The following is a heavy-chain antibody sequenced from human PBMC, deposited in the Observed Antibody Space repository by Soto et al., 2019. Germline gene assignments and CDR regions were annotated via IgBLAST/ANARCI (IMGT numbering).Heavy chain of an antibody. J-gene: IGHJ4*02. CDR3: ATFESYGDLDY. CDR2: IYHSGST. V-gene: IGHV4-30-2*01. Sequence: PSETLSLTCAVSGGSISSGGYSWSWIRQPPGKGLEWIGYIYHSGSTYYNPSLKSRVTISVDRSKNQFSLKLSSVTAADTAVYYCATFESYGDLDYWGQGTLVTVSS. D-gene: IGHD4-17*01. CDR1: GGSISSGGYS.